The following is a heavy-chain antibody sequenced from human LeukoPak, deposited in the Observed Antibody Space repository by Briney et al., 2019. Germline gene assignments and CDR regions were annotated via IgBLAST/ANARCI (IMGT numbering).Heavy chain of an antibody. CDR3: ARDKSYSSGSHYFDY. V-gene: IGHV3-30-3*01. CDR1: GFTFSSYA. D-gene: IGHD6-19*01. CDR2: ISYDGSNK. J-gene: IGHJ4*02. Sequence: GGSLRLSCAASGFTFSSYAMHWVRQAPGKGLEWVAVISYDGSNKYYADSVKGRFTISRDNSKNTLYLQMNSLRAEDTAVYYCARDKSYSSGSHYFDYWGQGTLVTVSS.